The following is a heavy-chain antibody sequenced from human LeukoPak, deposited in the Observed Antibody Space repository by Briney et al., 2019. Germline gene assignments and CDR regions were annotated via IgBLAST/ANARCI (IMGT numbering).Heavy chain of an antibody. CDR3: AKDVGYGSGWTPGYYFDY. Sequence: GGSLRLSCAASGFTFSSYAMSWVRQAPGKGLEWVSAISGSGGSTYYADSVKGRFTISRDNSKNTLYLQMNSLGAEDTAVYYCAKDVGYGSGWTPGYYFDYWGQGTLVTVSS. CDR2: ISGSGGST. D-gene: IGHD6-19*01. CDR1: GFTFSSYA. V-gene: IGHV3-23*01. J-gene: IGHJ4*02.